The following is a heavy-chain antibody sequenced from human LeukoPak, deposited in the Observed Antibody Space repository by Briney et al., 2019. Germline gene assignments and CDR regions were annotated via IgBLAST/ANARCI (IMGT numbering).Heavy chain of an antibody. J-gene: IGHJ1*01. Sequence: VASVKVSCKASGYTFTSYAISWVRQAPGQGLEWMGRIIPIFGTVNYAQKFQGRVTITTDESTSTAYMELSSLRSEDTAVYYCARGFGRWLQLEYFQHWGQGTLVTVSS. CDR3: ARGFGRWLQLEYFQH. D-gene: IGHD5-24*01. V-gene: IGHV1-69*05. CDR1: GYTFTSYA. CDR2: IIPIFGTV.